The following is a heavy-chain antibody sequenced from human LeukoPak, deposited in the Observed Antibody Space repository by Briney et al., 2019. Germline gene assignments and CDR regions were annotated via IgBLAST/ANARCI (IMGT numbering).Heavy chain of an antibody. J-gene: IGHJ4*02. CDR3: AGSYSSGWYVNY. CDR2: TYYSGST. Sequence: SETLSLTCTVSGGSISSSSYYWGWLRQPPGEGLEWIGSTYYSGSTYYNPSLKSRVTITVDTSKNQFSQKLSSVTAADTAVYYCAGSYSSGWYVNYWGQGTLVTVSS. D-gene: IGHD6-19*01. CDR1: GGSISSSSYY. V-gene: IGHV4-39*01.